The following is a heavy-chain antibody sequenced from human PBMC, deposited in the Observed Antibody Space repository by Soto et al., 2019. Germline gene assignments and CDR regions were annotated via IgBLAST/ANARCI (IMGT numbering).Heavy chain of an antibody. CDR1: GFIFTDYS. CDR2: ISHDGRKK. D-gene: IGHD3-22*01. Sequence: QVQLVESGGGVVQPGRSLRLSCAASGFIFTDYSMHWVRQAPGKGLEWVAVISHDGRKKYYTDSVNGRFTFSRDNTQNTLSLEMNALGVDDTAVYYCVRDLTLRFSETSGYYGLDYWGQGTLVTVSS. V-gene: IGHV3-30-3*01. CDR3: VRDLTLRFSETSGYYGLDY. J-gene: IGHJ4*02.